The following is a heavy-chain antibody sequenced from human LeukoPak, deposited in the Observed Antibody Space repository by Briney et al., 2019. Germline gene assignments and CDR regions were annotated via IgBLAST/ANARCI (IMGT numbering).Heavy chain of an antibody. CDR2: IWYDGSNK. CDR3: AKDHGTYYYDSSGYYGGDY. Sequence: GGSLRLSCAASGFTFSSYGMHWVRQAPGKGLEWVAVIWYDGSNKYYVDSVKGRFTVSRDNSKNTLYLQMNSLRAEDTAVYYCAKDHGTYYYDSSGYYGGDYWGQGTLVTVSS. D-gene: IGHD3-22*01. CDR1: GFTFSSYG. J-gene: IGHJ4*02. V-gene: IGHV3-30*02.